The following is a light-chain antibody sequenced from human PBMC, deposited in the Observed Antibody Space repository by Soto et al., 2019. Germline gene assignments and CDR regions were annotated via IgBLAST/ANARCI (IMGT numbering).Light chain of an antibody. Sequence: QSVLTQPPSASGSPGQSVTISCTGTKNDIGVYDFVSWYQHHPGKAPRLIIYEVVQRPSGVSNRFSGSKSGNTASLTISGLQAEDEAEYYCSSYTNINTRACVFGTGTKVTVL. CDR1: KNDIGVYDF. CDR3: SSYTNINTRACV. CDR2: EVV. J-gene: IGLJ1*01. V-gene: IGLV2-14*01.